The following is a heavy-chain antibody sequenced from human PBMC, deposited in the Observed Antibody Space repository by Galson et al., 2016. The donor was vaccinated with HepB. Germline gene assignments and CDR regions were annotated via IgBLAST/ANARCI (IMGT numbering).Heavy chain of an antibody. D-gene: IGHD4-17*01. Sequence: SLRLSCAAFGFPFSRYWMHWVRQAPGKGLVWVSRINSDGSSTIYADSVRGRFTISRDNAKNTLYLQMNSLRAEDTALYYCVREDYGDDPVYYYYYGMDVWGQGTTVSVSS. CDR3: VREDYGDDPVYYYYYGMDV. CDR1: GFPFSRYW. J-gene: IGHJ6*02. V-gene: IGHV3-74*01. CDR2: INSDGSST.